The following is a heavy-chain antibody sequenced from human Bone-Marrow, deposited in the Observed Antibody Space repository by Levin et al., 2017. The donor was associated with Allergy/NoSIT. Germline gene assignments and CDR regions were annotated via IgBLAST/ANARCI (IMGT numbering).Heavy chain of an antibody. V-gene: IGHV3-33*01. J-gene: IGHJ6*02. CDR1: GFTFSSYG. Sequence: GGSLRLSCAASGFTFSSYGMHWVRQAPGKGLEGVAVIWYDGSNKYYADSVKGRFTISRDNSKNTLYLQMNSLRAEDTAVYYCARASHIAARSNGMDGWGQGTTVTVSS. CDR3: ARASHIAARSNGMDG. D-gene: IGHD6-6*01. CDR2: IWYDGSNK.